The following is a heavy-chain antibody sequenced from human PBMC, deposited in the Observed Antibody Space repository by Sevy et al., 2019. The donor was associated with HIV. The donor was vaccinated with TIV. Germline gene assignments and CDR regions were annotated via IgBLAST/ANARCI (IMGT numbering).Heavy chain of an antibody. D-gene: IGHD3-9*01. Sequence: GGSLRLSCAASGFTFSIYAMTWVRQAPGKGLEWVSTISVSGDSTYYADSVKGRFTISRDNSKNTLYLQMNTLRAEDTALYYCAKDHDNNWFDPWGQGTLVTLSS. CDR3: AKDHDNNWFDP. V-gene: IGHV3-23*01. J-gene: IGHJ5*02. CDR1: GFTFSIYA. CDR2: ISVSGDST.